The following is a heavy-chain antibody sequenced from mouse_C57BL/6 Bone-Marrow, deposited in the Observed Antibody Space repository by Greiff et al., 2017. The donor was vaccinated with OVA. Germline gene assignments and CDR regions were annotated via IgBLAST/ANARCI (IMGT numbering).Heavy chain of an antibody. CDR2: ISDGGSYT. CDR1: GFTFSSYA. J-gene: IGHJ3*01. D-gene: IGHD1-1*01. CDR3: AREEGLAIYYYGRAWFAY. Sequence: EVMLVESGGGLVKPGGSLKLSCAASGFTFSSYAMSWVRQTPEKRLEWGATISDGGSYTYYPDNVKGRFTISSDNSTNNLYLQMSHLKSEDTAMYYCAREEGLAIYYYGRAWFAYWGQGTLVTVSA. V-gene: IGHV5-4*01.